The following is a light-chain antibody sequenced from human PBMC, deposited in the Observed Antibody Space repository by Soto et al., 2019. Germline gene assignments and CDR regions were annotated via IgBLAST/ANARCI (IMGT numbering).Light chain of an antibody. V-gene: IGKV1-27*01. CDR1: QGIFKY. J-gene: IGKJ1*01. Sequence: IHLTQSPSSLSASVGDRVTITCRASQGIFKYLAWYQQKPGKIPTVLIYGASTLQSGVPSRFSGSGSGTDFTLTISSLQPEDAATYYCLKYNTAPWTFGQGTKVDI. CDR2: GAS. CDR3: LKYNTAPWT.